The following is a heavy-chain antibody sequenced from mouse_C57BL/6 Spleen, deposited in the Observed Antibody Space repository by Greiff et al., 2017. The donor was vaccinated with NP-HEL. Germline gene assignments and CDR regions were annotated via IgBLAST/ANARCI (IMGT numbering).Heavy chain of an antibody. CDR1: GYTFTSYW. CDR3: ARWGYDCDEKYFDV. D-gene: IGHD2-4*01. V-gene: IGHV1-55*01. J-gene: IGHJ1*03. CDR2: IYPGSGST. Sequence: QVQLQQPGAELVKPGASVKMSCKASGYTFTSYWITWVKQRPGPGLEWIGDIYPGSGSTNYNEKFKSKATLTVDTSSSTAYMQLSSLTSEDSAVYYCARWGYDCDEKYFDVWGTGTTVTVSS.